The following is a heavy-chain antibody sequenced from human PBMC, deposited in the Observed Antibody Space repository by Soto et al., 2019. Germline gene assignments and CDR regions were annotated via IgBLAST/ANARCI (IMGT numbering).Heavy chain of an antibody. V-gene: IGHV5-10-1*01. J-gene: IGHJ6*02. D-gene: IGHD6-19*01. CDR1: GYSFTSYW. CDR3: ARRMAVADYKGYYYYGMDV. CDR2: IDPSDSYT. Sequence: GESLKISCKGSGYSFTSYWISWVRQMPGKGLEWMGRIDPSDSYTNYSPSFQGHVTISADKSISTAYLQWSSLKASDTAMYYCARRMAVADYKGYYYYGMDVWGQGTTVTVSS.